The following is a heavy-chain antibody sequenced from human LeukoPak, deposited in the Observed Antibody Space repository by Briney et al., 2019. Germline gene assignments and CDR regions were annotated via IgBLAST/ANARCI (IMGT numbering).Heavy chain of an antibody. CDR1: GGSISSYY. J-gene: IGHJ4*02. D-gene: IGHD4-17*01. Sequence: SETLSLTCTVSGGSISSYYWSWIRQPPGKGLEWIGYIYYSGSTNYNPSLKSRVTISVDTSKNRFSLKLRTVNAAETAMYYCARQGYADFSSRPFDYWGQGTLVTVSS. V-gene: IGHV4-59*08. CDR2: IYYSGST. CDR3: ARQGYADFSSRPFDY.